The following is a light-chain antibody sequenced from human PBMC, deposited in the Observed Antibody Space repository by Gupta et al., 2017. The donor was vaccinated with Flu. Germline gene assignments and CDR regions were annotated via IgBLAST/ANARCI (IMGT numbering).Light chain of an antibody. CDR2: DVP. CDR1: SHDVGGYNR. Sequence: QSAPTQPRSVSGSPGQSVTISCTGTSHDVGGYNRVSCSEHRPGKAPKLILYDVPERPSGVPDRFSGSKSGNTASLTISGLQADDEADYYCSSHAGRVTWVFGTGTTVTVL. J-gene: IGLJ1*01. CDR3: SSHAGRVTWV. V-gene: IGLV2-11*01.